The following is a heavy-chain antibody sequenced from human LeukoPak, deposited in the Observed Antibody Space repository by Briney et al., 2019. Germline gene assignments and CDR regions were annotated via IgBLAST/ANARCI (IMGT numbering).Heavy chain of an antibody. CDR2: INSDGSTT. J-gene: IGHJ4*02. CDR3: ARATYYYDSSGYRAIYYFDY. D-gene: IGHD3-22*01. CDR1: GLTFSSYW. Sequence: PGGSLRLSCAASGLTFSSYWMHWVRQAPGKGLVWVSRINSDGSTTTYADSVKGRFTISRDNAKDTLYLQMTSLRAEDTAVYYWARATYYYDSSGYRAIYYFDYWGQGTLVTVSS. V-gene: IGHV3-74*01.